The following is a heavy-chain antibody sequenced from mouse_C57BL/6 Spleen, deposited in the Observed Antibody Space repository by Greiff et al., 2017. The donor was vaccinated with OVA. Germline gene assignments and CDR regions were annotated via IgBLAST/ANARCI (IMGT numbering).Heavy chain of an antibody. Sequence: VKLMESGAELVRPGASVKLSCKASGYIFTDYYINWVKQRPGQGLEWIARIYPGSGNTHYNEKFKGKATLIAEKSSSTAYMQLSSLTSEDSAVYFCARWRGWLFYFDYWGQGTSLTVSS. V-gene: IGHV1-76*01. CDR3: ARWRGWLFYFDY. D-gene: IGHD2-3*01. CDR1: GYIFTDYY. CDR2: IYPGSGNT. J-gene: IGHJ2*02.